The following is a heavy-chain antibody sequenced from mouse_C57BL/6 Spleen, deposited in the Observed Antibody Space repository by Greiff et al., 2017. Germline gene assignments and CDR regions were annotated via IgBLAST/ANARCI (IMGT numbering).Heavy chain of an antibody. CDR1: GYAFTNYL. J-gene: IGHJ4*01. CDR3: ARRDDYAMDY. Sequence: VMLVESGAELVRPGTSVKVSCKASGYAFTNYLIEWVKQRPGQGLEWIGVINPGSGGTNYNEKFKGKATLTADKSSSTAYMQLSSLTSEDSAVYFCARRDDYAMDYWGQGTSVTVSS. D-gene: IGHD3-3*01. CDR2: INPGSGGT. V-gene: IGHV1-54*01.